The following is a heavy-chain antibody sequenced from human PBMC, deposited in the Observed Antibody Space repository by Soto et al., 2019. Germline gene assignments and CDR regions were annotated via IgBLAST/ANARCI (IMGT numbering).Heavy chain of an antibody. Sequence: SVKVSCKASGGTFSSYTISWVRQAPGQGLEWMGRIIPILGIANYAQKFQGRVTITADKSTSTAYMELSSLRSEDTAVYYCARLYYDFWSGYYPRYYYYYYMDVWGKGTTVTVSS. V-gene: IGHV1-69*02. D-gene: IGHD3-3*01. CDR1: GGTFSSYT. J-gene: IGHJ6*03. CDR2: IIPILGIA. CDR3: ARLYYDFWSGYYPRYYYYYYMDV.